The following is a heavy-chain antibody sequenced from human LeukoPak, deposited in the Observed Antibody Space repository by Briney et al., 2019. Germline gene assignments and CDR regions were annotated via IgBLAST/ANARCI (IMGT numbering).Heavy chain of an antibody. D-gene: IGHD6-19*01. CDR2: INHSGST. CDR3: ARAVAGTVFVY. V-gene: IGHV4-34*01. J-gene: IGHJ4*02. CDR1: GGSFSGYY. Sequence: SETLSLTCAVYGGSFSGYYWSWIRQPPGKGLEWIGEINHSGSTNYNPSLKSRVTISVDTSKNQFSLKLSSVTAADTAVYYCARAVAGTVFVYWGQGTLVTVSS.